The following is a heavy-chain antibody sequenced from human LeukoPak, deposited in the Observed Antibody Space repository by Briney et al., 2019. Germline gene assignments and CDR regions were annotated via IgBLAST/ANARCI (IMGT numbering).Heavy chain of an antibody. V-gene: IGHV3-30*04. J-gene: IGHJ4*02. CDR2: ISYDGSNK. CDR1: GFTFSSYA. CDR3: ARGDSDFGSEYSLAADY. Sequence: GGSLRLSCAASGFTFSSYAMHWVRQAPGKGLEWVAVISYDGSNKYYADSVKGRFTISRDNSKNTLYLQMNSLRAEDTAVYYCARGDSDFGSEYSLAADYWGQGTLVTVSS. D-gene: IGHD2-15*01.